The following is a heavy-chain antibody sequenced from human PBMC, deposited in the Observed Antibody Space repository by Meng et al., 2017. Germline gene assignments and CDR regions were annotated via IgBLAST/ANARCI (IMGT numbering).Heavy chain of an antibody. CDR2: INHSGST. Sequence: QVHLQQWGAGLLKPSETLSLTCPVYGGSFSGYYWSWIRQPPGKGLEWIGEINHSGSTNYNPSLKSRVTISVDTSKNQFSLKLSSVTAADTAVYYCAYATTVSNWGQGTLVTVSS. CDR1: GGSFSGYY. CDR3: AYATTVSN. D-gene: IGHD4-11*01. J-gene: IGHJ4*02. V-gene: IGHV4-34*01.